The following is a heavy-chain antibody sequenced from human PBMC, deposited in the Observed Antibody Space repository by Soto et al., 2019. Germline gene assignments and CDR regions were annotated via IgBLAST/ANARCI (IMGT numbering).Heavy chain of an antibody. Sequence: GGSLRLSCAASGFTFSSYAMHWVRQAPGKGLEWVAVISYDGSNKYYADSVKGRFTISRDNSKNTLYLQMNSLRAEDTAVYYCARAAYDFWRGPFDYWGQGTLVAVSS. V-gene: IGHV3-30-3*01. CDR3: ARAAYDFWRGPFDY. CDR2: ISYDGSNK. CDR1: GFTFSSYA. J-gene: IGHJ4*02. D-gene: IGHD3-3*01.